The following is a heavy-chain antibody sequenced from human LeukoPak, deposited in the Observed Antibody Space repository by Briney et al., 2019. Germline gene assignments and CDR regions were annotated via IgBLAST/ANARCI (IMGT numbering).Heavy chain of an antibody. CDR3: ASSPGAVYYFDY. Sequence: GGSLRLSCAASGFTVSSNYMSWVRQAPGKGLEWVSVIYSGGSTYYADSVKGRFTISRDNSKNTLYLQMNSLRAEDTAVYYCASSPGAVYYFDYWGQGTLVTVSS. D-gene: IGHD3-10*01. V-gene: IGHV3-66*01. CDR1: GFTVSSNY. CDR2: IYSGGST. J-gene: IGHJ4*02.